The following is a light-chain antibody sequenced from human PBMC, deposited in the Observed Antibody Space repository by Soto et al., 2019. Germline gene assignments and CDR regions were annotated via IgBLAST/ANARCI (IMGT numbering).Light chain of an antibody. CDR3: QHSYDMQWT. CDR2: AAD. CDR1: QSITNY. Sequence: DIQMTQSPSSLSASVGDTVTITCRASQSITNYLTWFQQKPGKAPSLIIFAADNLQDGVPSRFSGSGSGRDLSLTISSLQPEDFATYYFQHSYDMQWTFGQGTKVEIK. J-gene: IGKJ1*01. V-gene: IGKV1-39*01.